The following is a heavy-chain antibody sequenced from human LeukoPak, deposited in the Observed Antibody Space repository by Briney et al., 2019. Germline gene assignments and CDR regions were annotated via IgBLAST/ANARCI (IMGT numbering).Heavy chain of an antibody. D-gene: IGHD6-19*01. CDR1: GFTFSDYY. J-gene: IGHJ4*02. CDR2: ISSSGSTI. V-gene: IGHV3-11*04. Sequence: PGGSLRLSCAASGFTFSDYYMSWIRQAPGKGLEWFSYISSSGSTIYYADSVKGRFTISRDNSKNTLYLQMNSLRVEDTAVYYCARVPGISMTGGFDYWGQGTLVTVSS. CDR3: ARVPGISMTGGFDY.